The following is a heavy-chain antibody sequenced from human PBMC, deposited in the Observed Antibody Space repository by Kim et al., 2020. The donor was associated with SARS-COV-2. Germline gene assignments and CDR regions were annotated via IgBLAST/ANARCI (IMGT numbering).Heavy chain of an antibody. CDR3: ASYDILTGFDY. Sequence: TNSNPSLKRRVTISVDTSKNQFSLKLSSVTAADTAVYYCASYDILTGFDYWGQGTLVTVSS. CDR2: T. D-gene: IGHD3-9*01. J-gene: IGHJ4*02. V-gene: IGHV4-4*09.